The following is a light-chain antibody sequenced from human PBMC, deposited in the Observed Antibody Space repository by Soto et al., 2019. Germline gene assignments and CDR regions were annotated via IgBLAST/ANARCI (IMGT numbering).Light chain of an antibody. CDR2: GAS. Sequence: EIVLTQSPGTLSLSPGERATLSCRASQSVSSNYLAWYQQKPGQAPRLFIYGASSRATGIPDRFSGSGSGTDFTLTISILEPEDFAVYYCQQYGSSYTFGQGTKLEIK. CDR1: QSVSSNY. J-gene: IGKJ2*01. V-gene: IGKV3-20*01. CDR3: QQYGSSYT.